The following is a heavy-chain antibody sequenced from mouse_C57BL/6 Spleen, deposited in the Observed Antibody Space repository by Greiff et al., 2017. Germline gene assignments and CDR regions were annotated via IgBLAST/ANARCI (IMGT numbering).Heavy chain of an antibody. CDR2: INPNNGGT. V-gene: IGHV1-26*01. CDR1: GYTFTDYY. Sequence: EVQLQQSGPELVKPGASVKISCKASGYTFTDYYVNWVKQSHGKSLEWIGDINPNNGGTSYNQKFKGKATLTVDKSSSTAYMELRSLTSEDSAVYYCARSFYDYEGWFAYWGQGTLVTVSA. J-gene: IGHJ3*01. CDR3: ARSFYDYEGWFAY. D-gene: IGHD2-4*01.